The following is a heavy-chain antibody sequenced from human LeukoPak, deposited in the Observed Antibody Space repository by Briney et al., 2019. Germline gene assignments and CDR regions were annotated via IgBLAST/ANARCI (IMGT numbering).Heavy chain of an antibody. J-gene: IGHJ3*02. CDR1: GFTFSSYS. Sequence: GGSLRLSCAASGFTFSSYSMNWVRQAPGKGLEWVSAISGSGGSTYYADSVKGRFTISRDNSKNTLYLQMNSLRAEDTAVYYCAKSIRYFDWLFNGGNAFDIWGQGTMVTVSS. CDR2: ISGSGGST. CDR3: AKSIRYFDWLFNGGNAFDI. V-gene: IGHV3-23*01. D-gene: IGHD3-9*01.